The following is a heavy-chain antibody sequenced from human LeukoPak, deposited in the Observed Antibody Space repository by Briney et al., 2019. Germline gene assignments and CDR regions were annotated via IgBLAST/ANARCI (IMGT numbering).Heavy chain of an antibody. CDR2: IYYSGST. J-gene: IGHJ5*02. CDR3: ARRRNTATVILWVDP. D-gene: IGHD5-18*01. CDR1: GGSLWRYY. Sequence: PSETLTLPCTVAGGSLWRYYWSWIRQPPGKGLEWIGYIYYSGSTNYNPSLKSRVTISVYTSKNQFPLKLSTVTAADTAVYYCARRRNTATVILWVDPWGQGTRVTVSS. V-gene: IGHV4-59*01.